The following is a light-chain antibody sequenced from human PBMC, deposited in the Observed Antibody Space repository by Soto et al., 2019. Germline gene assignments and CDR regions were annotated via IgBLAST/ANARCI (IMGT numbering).Light chain of an antibody. V-gene: IGKV3-15*01. J-gene: IGKJ1*01. CDR1: QSVSDN. CDR2: GAS. CDR3: QQYNNWPPWT. Sequence: EIVMTQSPATLSVSPGERATLSCRASQSVSDNLAWYQQKPGQTPRLLIYGASTRATGIPARFSGSGSGTEFTLTISSLQSEGCAVYYCQQYNNWPPWTFGQGTKVEIK.